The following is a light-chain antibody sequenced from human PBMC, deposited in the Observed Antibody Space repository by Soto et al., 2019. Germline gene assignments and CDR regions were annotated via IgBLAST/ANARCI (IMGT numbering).Light chain of an antibody. V-gene: IGKV3-15*01. J-gene: IGKJ1*01. CDR1: QSVSSN. CDR2: GAS. Sequence: EIVMTQSPATLSVSPGERATLSCRASQSVSSNLAWYQQKPGQAPRLLIYGASARVTDIPARFSGSGSGTEFTLTISSLQSEDFAVYHCQQYNNWPRTFGQGNKVEIK. CDR3: QQYNNWPRT.